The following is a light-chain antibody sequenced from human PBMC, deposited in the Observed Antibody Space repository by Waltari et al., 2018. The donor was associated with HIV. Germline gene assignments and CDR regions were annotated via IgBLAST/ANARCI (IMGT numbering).Light chain of an antibody. V-gene: IGLV2-14*03. J-gene: IGLJ2*01. CDR2: DVS. CDR3: SSYTSSSVV. Sequence: QSALTQPASVSGSPGQSITISCTGTSSDVGRYNYVSWYQQHPGNAPKLMIYDVSNRPSGVSNRFSGSKSGNTASLTISGLQAEDEADYYCSSYTSSSVVFGGGTKLTVL. CDR1: SSDVGRYNY.